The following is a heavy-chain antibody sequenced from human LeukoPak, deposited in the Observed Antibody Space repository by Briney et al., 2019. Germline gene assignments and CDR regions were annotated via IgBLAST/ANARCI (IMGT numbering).Heavy chain of an antibody. Sequence: GGSLRLSCIASGFTFGDDAVSWVRQAPGKGLEWVGVIKSKTYGATKFYATSVKGRFTMSRDDSGSVGYLQMNSLKSEDTGVYYCGRDRVRLEPTPHYCGMDVWGQGTTVTVSS. J-gene: IGHJ6*02. CDR2: IKSKTYGATK. CDR3: GRDRVRLEPTPHYCGMDV. CDR1: GFTFGDDA. V-gene: IGHV3-49*04. D-gene: IGHD1-1*01.